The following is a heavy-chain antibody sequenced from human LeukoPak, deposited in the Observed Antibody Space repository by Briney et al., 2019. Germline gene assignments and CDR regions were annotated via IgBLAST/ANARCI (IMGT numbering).Heavy chain of an antibody. D-gene: IGHD2-2*02. CDR1: GFTFSSYA. CDR3: ARGRYCSSTSCYNLSYYMDV. V-gene: IGHV3-23*01. CDR2: ISGSGGST. J-gene: IGHJ6*03. Sequence: PGGSLRLSCAASGFTFSSYAMSWVRQAPGKGLEWVSAISGSGGSTYYADSVKGRFTISRDNSKNTLYLQMNSLRAEDTAVYYCARGRYCSSTSCYNLSYYMDVWGKGTTVTVSS.